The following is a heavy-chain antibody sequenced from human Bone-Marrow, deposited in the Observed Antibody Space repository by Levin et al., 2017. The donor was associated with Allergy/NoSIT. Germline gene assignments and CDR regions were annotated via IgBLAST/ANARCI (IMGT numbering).Heavy chain of an antibody. CDR1: GDTFSTDA. D-gene: IGHD5-18*01. J-gene: IGHJ5*02. CDR2: ILDVYGTT. CDR3: ARQAPLGYNFGWAWFDP. V-gene: IGHV1-69*13. Sequence: PAASVKVSCKASGDTFSTDAISWVRQAPGQGLEWMGAILDVYGTTKYAQKFLGRLTITADESASTAYMELKSLRYEDTAVYYCARQAPLGYNFGWAWFDPWGQGTLITVSS.